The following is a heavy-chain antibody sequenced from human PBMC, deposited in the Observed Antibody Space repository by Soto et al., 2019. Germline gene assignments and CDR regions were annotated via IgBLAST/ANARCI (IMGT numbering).Heavy chain of an antibody. CDR3: ARSYSGTFYGYDT. V-gene: IGHV4-59*07. CDR2: VFYTGST. D-gene: IGHD1-26*01. J-gene: IGHJ5*02. Sequence: SDTLSLTCTVSGGSISSYHWSWIRQSPGKGLEWIGYVFYTGSTKYNPALKRRGTISVDTSKNQFSLKLSSVSAADTGLYYCARSYSGTFYGYDTWGQGILVTVSS. CDR1: GGSISSYH.